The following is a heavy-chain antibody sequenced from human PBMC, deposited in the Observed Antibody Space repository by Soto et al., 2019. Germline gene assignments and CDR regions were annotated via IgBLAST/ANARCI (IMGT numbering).Heavy chain of an antibody. CDR1: GYTFTSYY. V-gene: IGHV1-46*03. CDR3: ARDHRYCSGGSCSENYYYYYGMDV. Sequence: ASVKVSCKASGYTFTSYYMHWVRQAPGQGPEWMGIINPSGGSTSYAQKFQGRVTMTRDTSTSTVYMELSSLRSEDTAVYYCARDHRYCSGGSCSENYYYYYGMDVWGQGTTVTVSS. D-gene: IGHD2-15*01. CDR2: INPSGGST. J-gene: IGHJ6*02.